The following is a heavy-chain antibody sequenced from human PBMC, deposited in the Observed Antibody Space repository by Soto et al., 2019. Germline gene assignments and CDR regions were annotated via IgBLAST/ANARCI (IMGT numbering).Heavy chain of an antibody. V-gene: IGHV1-69*13. CDR1: GGTFSSYS. CDR3: ARSLPSGYDNYYYYGMDV. Sequence: SVKVSCKASGGTFSSYSISWVRHAPGQGLEWMGGIIPIFGTANYAQKFQGRVTITADESTSTAYMELSSLRSEDTAVYYCARSLPSGYDNYYYYGMDVWGQGTTVTVSS. CDR2: IIPIFGTA. J-gene: IGHJ6*02. D-gene: IGHD5-12*01.